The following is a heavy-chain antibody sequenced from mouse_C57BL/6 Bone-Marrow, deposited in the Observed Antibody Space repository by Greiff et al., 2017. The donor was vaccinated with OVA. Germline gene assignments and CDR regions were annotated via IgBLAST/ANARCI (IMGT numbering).Heavy chain of an antibody. V-gene: IGHV1-59*01. D-gene: IGHD2-1*01. CDR2: IDPSDSYT. J-gene: IGHJ3*01. CDR1: GYTFTSYW. Sequence: QVQLQQPGAELVRPGTSVKLSCKASGYTFTSYWMHWVKQRPGQGLEWIGVIDPSDSYTNYNQKFKGKATLTVDTSSSTAYMQLSSLTSEDSAVYYCAAEDYGNSWFAYWGQGTLVTVSA. CDR3: AAEDYGNSWFAY.